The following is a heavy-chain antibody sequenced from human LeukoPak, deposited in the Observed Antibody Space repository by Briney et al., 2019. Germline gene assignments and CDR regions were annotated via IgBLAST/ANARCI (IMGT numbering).Heavy chain of an antibody. D-gene: IGHD6-19*01. CDR2: ISYDGSNK. Sequence: PGGSLRLSYAASGFTFSRYWMNWVRQAPGKGLEWVAVISYDGSNKYYADSVKGRFTISRDNSKNTLYLQMNSLRAEDTAVYYCAKEGRAGEQWPALDYWGQGTLVTVSS. J-gene: IGHJ4*02. V-gene: IGHV3-30*18. CDR3: AKEGRAGEQWPALDY. CDR1: GFTFSRYW.